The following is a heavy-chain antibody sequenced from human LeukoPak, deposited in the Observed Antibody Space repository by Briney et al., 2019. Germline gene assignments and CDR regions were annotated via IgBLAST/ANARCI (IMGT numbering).Heavy chain of an antibody. CDR3: VSSYCSGGSCYSASGY. Sequence: GGSLRLSCAASGFTFSSYWMHWVRQAPGKGLVWVSRINSDGSSTSYADSVKGRFTISRDNAKNTLYLQMNSLRAEDSAVYYCVSSYCSGGSCYSASGYWGQGTLVTVSS. CDR1: GFTFSSYW. V-gene: IGHV3-74*01. D-gene: IGHD2-15*01. CDR2: INSDGSST. J-gene: IGHJ4*02.